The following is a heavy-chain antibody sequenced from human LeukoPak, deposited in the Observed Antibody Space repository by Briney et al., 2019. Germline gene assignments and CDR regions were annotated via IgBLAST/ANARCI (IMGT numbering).Heavy chain of an antibody. CDR3: ARHALYSNYGFGY. D-gene: IGHD4-11*01. CDR1: GGSISSYY. Sequence: SETLSLTCTVSGGSISSYYWSWIRQPPGKGLEWIGYIYYSGSTNYNPSLKSRVTISVDTSKNQFSLKLSSVTAADTAVYYCARHALYSNYGFGYWGQGTLVTVSS. J-gene: IGHJ4*02. V-gene: IGHV4-59*08. CDR2: IYYSGST.